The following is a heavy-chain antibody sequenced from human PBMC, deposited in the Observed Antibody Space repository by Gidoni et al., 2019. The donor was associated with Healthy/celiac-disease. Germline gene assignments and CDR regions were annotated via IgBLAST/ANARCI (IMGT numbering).Heavy chain of an antibody. Sequence: EVQLLESGGGLVQPGGSLRLSCAASGFTFSSSAMSWVRQAPGKGLEWVSVISGSGGSTYYAASVKARFTISRDNSKNTLYLQMNSLRAEDTAVYYCAKPGGGDLGYCSSTSCLLDYWGQGTLVTVSS. CDR1: GFTFSSSA. D-gene: IGHD2-2*01. CDR3: AKPGGGDLGYCSSTSCLLDY. CDR2: ISGSGGST. V-gene: IGHV3-23*01. J-gene: IGHJ4*02.